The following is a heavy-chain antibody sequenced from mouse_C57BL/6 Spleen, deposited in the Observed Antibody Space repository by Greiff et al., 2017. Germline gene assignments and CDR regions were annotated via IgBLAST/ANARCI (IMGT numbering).Heavy chain of an antibody. V-gene: IGHV5-9-1*02. D-gene: IGHD4-1*01. CDR1: GFTFSSYA. CDR3: TSASWDDYAMDY. Sequence: DVMLVESGEGLVKPGGSLKLSCAASGFTFSSYAMSWVRQTPEKRLEWVAYISSGGDYIYYADTVKGRFTISRDKARSTLYLQMSSLKSEDTAMYYCTSASWDDYAMDYWGQGTSVTVSS. CDR2: ISSGGDYI. J-gene: IGHJ4*01.